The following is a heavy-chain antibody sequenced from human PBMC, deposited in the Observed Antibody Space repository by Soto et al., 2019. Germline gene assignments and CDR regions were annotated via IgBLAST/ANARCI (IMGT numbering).Heavy chain of an antibody. CDR1: GYTLNTYY. CDR3: AGGGGFRPYSYNMEV. Sequence: GASVKVACKASGYTLNTYYMHWVRQAPGQGPEWMGIINPRGGSTTYAQNFQDRVTMTRDTSSSTVYMELSSLRSEDTAVYYCAGGGGFRPYSYNMEVWGQGITLTRSS. J-gene: IGHJ6*02. V-gene: IGHV1-46*02. D-gene: IGHD1-1*01. CDR2: INPRGGST.